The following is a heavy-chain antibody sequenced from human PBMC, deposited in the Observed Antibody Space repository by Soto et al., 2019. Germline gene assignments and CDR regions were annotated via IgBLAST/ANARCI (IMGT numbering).Heavy chain of an antibody. V-gene: IGHV3-74*01. CDR3: VRLGGSSEIDY. CDR1: GFSFSSLW. J-gene: IGHJ4*02. D-gene: IGHD6-13*01. CDR2: IDIEGSGT. Sequence: EVQLVESGGGLVQPGGSLGLSCAASGFSFSSLWMHWVRQAPGKGLVWIARIDIEGSGTNYTDSVKGRFTISRDNAKNTLYLQMNSLSVEDTAVYYCVRLGGSSEIDYWGQGTLVTVSS.